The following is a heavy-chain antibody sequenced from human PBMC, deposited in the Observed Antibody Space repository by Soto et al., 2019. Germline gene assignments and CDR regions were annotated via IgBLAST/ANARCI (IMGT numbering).Heavy chain of an antibody. CDR1: GFTFDDYA. Sequence: SLRLSCAASGFTFDDYAMHWVRQTPGKGLEWVSGISWNSGSIGYADSVKGRFTISRDNAKNSLYLQMNSLRPEDTALYYCARDRDYSFWSGYYDYWGQGTLVTVSS. D-gene: IGHD3-3*01. CDR3: ARDRDYSFWSGYYDY. J-gene: IGHJ4*02. CDR2: ISWNSGSI. V-gene: IGHV3-9*01.